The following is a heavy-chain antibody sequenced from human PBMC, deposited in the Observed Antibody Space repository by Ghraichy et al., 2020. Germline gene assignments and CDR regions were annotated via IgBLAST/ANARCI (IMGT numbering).Heavy chain of an antibody. CDR2: ISGSGGST. D-gene: IGHD3-22*01. J-gene: IGHJ4*02. V-gene: IGHV3-23*01. CDR1: GFTFSSYA. CDR3: AKDLTRITMIVVVIPTAGYFDY. Sequence: GESLNISCAASGFTFSSYAMSWVRQAPGKGLEWVSAISGSGGSTYYADSVKGRFTISRDNSKNTLYLQMNSLRAEDTAVYYCAKDLTRITMIVVVIPTAGYFDYWGQGTLVTVSS.